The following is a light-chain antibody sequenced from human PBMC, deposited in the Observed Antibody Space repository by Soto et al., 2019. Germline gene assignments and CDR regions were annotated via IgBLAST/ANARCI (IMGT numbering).Light chain of an antibody. CDR3: QQCNAYPLT. V-gene: IGKV1-9*01. CDR2: GAS. CDR1: QGISDY. Sequence: DLQLTQSPSFLSASVGDRVTISCRASQGISDYLAWYQPKPGKAPKLLIYGASTLQSGVPSRFSGSASGTEFTLTISSLQPEDFATYFCQQCNAYPLTFGGGPKLEIK. J-gene: IGKJ4*01.